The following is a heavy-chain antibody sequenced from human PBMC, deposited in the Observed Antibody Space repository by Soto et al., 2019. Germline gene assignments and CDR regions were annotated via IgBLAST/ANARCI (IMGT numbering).Heavy chain of an antibody. Sequence: QVQLQESGPRLVKPSETLSLTCTVSGGSLRGYYCSWFRQPPGKGLEWVGYINYSGDTYYNPSLGXXVXXSVDTSNNQYSLMINSLTAPDPAVYYCARLGYGGRHGLVDVWGQGTTVTVSS. CDR3: ARLGYGGRHGLVDV. V-gene: IGHV4-59*08. CDR2: INYSGDT. J-gene: IGHJ6*02. D-gene: IGHD3-10*01. CDR1: GGSLRGYY.